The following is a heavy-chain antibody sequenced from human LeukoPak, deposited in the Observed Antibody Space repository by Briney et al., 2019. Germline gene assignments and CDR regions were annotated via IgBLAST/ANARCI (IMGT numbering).Heavy chain of an antibody. CDR1: GFTVSSNY. CDR3: AKDMQEVRGVIKLHARGMDV. CDR2: IYSGGST. V-gene: IGHV3-53*05. J-gene: IGHJ6*03. Sequence: GGSLRLSCAASGFTVSSNYMSWVRQAPGKGLEWVSVIYSGGSTYYADSVKGRFTISRDNSNNTLYLQMNSLRVEDTAVYYCAKDMQEVRGVIKLHARGMDVWGKGTTVTVSS. D-gene: IGHD3-10*01.